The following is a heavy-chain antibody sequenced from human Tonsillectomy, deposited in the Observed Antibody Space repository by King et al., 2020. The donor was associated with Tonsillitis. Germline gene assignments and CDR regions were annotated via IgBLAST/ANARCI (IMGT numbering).Heavy chain of an antibody. D-gene: IGHD5-24*01. CDR1: GGSISSGDCY. CDR3: AKSPVRDGYNLDY. J-gene: IGHJ4*02. CDR2: IYYSGTT. V-gene: IGHV4-30-4*01. Sequence: QLQESGPGLVKPSQTLSLTCTVSGGSISSGDCYWSWVRQPPGKGLEWIGYIYYSGTTYYNPSLTSRVSISVDTSKNQFSLKMSSVSAADTAVYYCAKSPVRDGYNLDYWGQGTLVTVSS.